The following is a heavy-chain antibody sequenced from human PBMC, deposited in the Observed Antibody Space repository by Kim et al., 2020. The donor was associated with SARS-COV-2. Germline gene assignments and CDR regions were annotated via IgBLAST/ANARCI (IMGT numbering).Heavy chain of an antibody. J-gene: IGHJ6*02. Sequence: GGSLRLSCAASGFTFSSYGMHWVRQAPGKGLEWVAVISYDGSNKDYADSVKGRFTISRDNSKNKLYLQMNSLRAEDTAVYYCARDDVDCSSTRCYSAWTYSYYGMDVWGQGTTVTVSS. CDR2: ISYDGSNK. V-gene: IGHV3-33*05. CDR3: ARDDVDCSSTRCYSAWTYSYYGMDV. D-gene: IGHD2-2*01. CDR1: GFTFSSYG.